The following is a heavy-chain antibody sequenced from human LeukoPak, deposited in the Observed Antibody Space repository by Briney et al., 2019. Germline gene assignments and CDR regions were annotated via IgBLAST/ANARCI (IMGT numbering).Heavy chain of an antibody. Sequence: GASVKVSCKASGYTFTSYDINWVRQAPGQGLEWMGWMNPNSGNTGYAQKFQGRVTMTRNTSISTAYMELSSLRSEDTAVYYCARAPYYDFWSGYYGMDVWGQGTTVTVSS. D-gene: IGHD3-3*01. V-gene: IGHV1-8*01. CDR1: GYTFTSYD. J-gene: IGHJ6*02. CDR2: MNPNSGNT. CDR3: ARAPYYDFWSGYYGMDV.